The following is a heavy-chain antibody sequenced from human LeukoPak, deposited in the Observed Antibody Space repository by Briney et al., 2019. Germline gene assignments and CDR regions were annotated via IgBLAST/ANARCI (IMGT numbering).Heavy chain of an antibody. CDR2: MTPNSGNT. V-gene: IGHV1-8*01. D-gene: IGHD3-16*01. CDR1: GYTFTNYD. CDR3: ARNLYESGEFDY. J-gene: IGHJ4*02. Sequence: ASVKVSCKASGYTFTNYDINWVRQATGQGLEWLGWMTPNSGNTGYAQKFQGRVTLTRDTSIGTAHMGLNSLTSEDTAVYFCARNLYESGEFDYWGQGTLVTVSS.